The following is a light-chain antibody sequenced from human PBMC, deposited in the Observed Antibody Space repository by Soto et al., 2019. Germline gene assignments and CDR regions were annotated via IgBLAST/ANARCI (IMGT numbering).Light chain of an antibody. CDR3: SSFAGNNNLV. CDR2: EVS. CDR1: SSDVGGYNY. Sequence: QSALTQPPSASGSPGQSVTISCTGTSSDVGGYNYVSWYQQHPGKAPKLMISEVSKPPSGVPDRFSGSKSGNTASLTVSGLQDEDEAYYYCSSFAGNNNLVFGGGTKLTVL. J-gene: IGLJ2*01. V-gene: IGLV2-8*01.